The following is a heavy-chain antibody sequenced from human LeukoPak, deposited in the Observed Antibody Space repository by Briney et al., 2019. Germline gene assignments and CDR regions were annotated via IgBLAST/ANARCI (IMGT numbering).Heavy chain of an antibody. CDR3: ARVTGYMTEDYFDY. D-gene: IGHD6-13*01. CDR2: IRSKANNYAT. Sequence: GGSLRLSCAASGFTFSGSAMHWVRQASGKGLEWVGRIRSKANNYATAYAASVKGRFTISRDDSKNTAYLQMNSLKTEDTAVYYCARVTGYMTEDYFDYWGQGTLITVSS. V-gene: IGHV3-73*01. J-gene: IGHJ4*02. CDR1: GFTFSGSA.